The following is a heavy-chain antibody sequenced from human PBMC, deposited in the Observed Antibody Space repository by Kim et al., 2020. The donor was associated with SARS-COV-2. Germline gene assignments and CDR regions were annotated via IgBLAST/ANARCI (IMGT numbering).Heavy chain of an antibody. CDR1: GFTVSSNY. CDR2: IYSGGST. J-gene: IGHJ3*02. V-gene: IGHV3-53*01. D-gene: IGHD2-15*01. Sequence: GGSLRLSCAASGFTVSSNYMSWVRQAPGKGLEWVSVIYSGGSTYYADSVKGRFTISRDNSKNTLYLQMNSLRAEDTAVYYCARMVVTGAFDIWGQGTMVTVSS. CDR3: ARMVVTGAFDI.